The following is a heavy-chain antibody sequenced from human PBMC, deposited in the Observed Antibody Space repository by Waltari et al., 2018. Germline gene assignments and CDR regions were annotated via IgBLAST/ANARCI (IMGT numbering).Heavy chain of an antibody. CDR2: IDPSDAYT. V-gene: IGHV5-10-1*03. D-gene: IGHD6-6*01. CDR3: ARLSLPRRVYGYFDL. CDR1: GYDFTNFW. Sequence: EVQLVQSGAEVKKPGESLRISCKGSGYDFTNFWIRWVRQMPGKGLEWMGRIDPSDAYTNYSPSFQGHVTISADTSISTAYLQWSSLKASDTAMYYCARLSLPRRVYGYFDLWGRGTLVTVSS. J-gene: IGHJ2*01.